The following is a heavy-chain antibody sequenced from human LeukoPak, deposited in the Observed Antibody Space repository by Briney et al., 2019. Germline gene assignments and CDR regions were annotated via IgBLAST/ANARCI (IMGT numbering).Heavy chain of an antibody. CDR1: GFSFTDSA. CDR2: IVVGSGNT. D-gene: IGHD2-15*01. Sequence: SVKVSCEASGFSFTDSAVQWMRQARGQSPEWIGWIVVGSGNTNYAQKFQERVTITRDTSTSTAYMELRSLRSEDTAVYYCARGAGWYHLISDYWGQGTLVTVSS. V-gene: IGHV1-58*01. J-gene: IGHJ4*02. CDR3: ARGAGWYHLISDY.